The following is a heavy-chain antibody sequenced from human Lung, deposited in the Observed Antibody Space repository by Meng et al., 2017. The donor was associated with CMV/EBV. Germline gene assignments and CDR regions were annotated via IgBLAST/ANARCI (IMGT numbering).Heavy chain of an antibody. J-gene: IGHJ4*02. V-gene: IGHV3-30*02. CDR1: GFIFSNYG. D-gene: IGHD2-15*01. Sequence: GGSLRLSCAASGFIFSNYGMHWVRQAPGKGLEWVAYTRDNERNKYYADSVKGRFTISRDNSKNTVYLQMNSLRAEDTAVYYCAKGDIKWAFRPMDYWGQGTLVXVSS. CDR3: AKGDIKWAFRPMDY. CDR2: TRDNERNK.